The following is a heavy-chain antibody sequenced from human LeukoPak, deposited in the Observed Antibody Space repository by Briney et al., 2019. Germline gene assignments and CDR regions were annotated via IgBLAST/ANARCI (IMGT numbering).Heavy chain of an antibody. J-gene: IGHJ4*02. CDR2: ISSSSYI. CDR3: AKDDYGLALSSRFDY. D-gene: IGHD4/OR15-4a*01. V-gene: IGHV3-21*04. Sequence: GGSLRLSCAASGFTFSSYSMNWVRQAPGKGLEWVSSISSSSYIYYADSVKGRFTISRDDAKNSLYLQMNSLRAEDTAVYYCAKDDYGLALSSRFDYWGQGTLVTVSS. CDR1: GFTFSSYS.